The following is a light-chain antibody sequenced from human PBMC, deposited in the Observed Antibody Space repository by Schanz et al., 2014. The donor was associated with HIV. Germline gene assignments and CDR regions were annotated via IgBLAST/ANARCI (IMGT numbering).Light chain of an antibody. CDR3: SSYTSSRRV. Sequence: QSALTQPASVSGSPGQSITISCTGTSSDIGGYNYVSWYQQHPGKAPKLILYDVDNRPAGVSNRFSGSKSGNTASLTISGLRAEDEADYYCSSYTSSRRVFGTGTKLTVL. J-gene: IGLJ1*01. V-gene: IGLV2-14*03. CDR2: DVD. CDR1: SSDIGGYNY.